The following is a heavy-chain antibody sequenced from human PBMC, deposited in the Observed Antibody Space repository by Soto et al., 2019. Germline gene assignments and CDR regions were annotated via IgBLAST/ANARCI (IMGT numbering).Heavy chain of an antibody. CDR1: GYTFTSYG. D-gene: IGHD2-2*01. CDR3: AKDRVIQLLPIRPDP. CDR2: ISAYNGNT. V-gene: IGHV1-18*04. J-gene: IGHJ5*02. Sequence: ASVKVSCKASGYTFTSYGISWVRQAPGQGLEWMGWISAYNGNTNYAQKLQGRVTMTTDTSTSTAYMELRSLRSDDTAVYYCAKDRVIQLLPIRPDPWGQGTLVTVSS.